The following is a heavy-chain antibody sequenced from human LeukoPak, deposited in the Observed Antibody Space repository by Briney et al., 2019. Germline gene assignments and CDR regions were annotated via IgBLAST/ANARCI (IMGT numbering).Heavy chain of an antibody. CDR3: ARVRAHRSDHGNYFDY. CDR2: ISSASSYI. V-gene: IGHV3-21*01. D-gene: IGHD3-3*01. CDR1: GLTFSSYS. Sequence: GGSLRLSCAASGLTFSSYSMNWVRQAPGKGLEWVSSISSASSYIYYADSVRGRFTISRDNAKNSLYLQLNSLRAEDTAVYYCARVRAHRSDHGNYFDYWGQGTLVTVSS. J-gene: IGHJ4*02.